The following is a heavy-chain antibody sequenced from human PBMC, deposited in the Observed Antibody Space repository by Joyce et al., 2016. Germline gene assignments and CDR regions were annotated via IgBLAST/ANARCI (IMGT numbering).Heavy chain of an antibody. J-gene: IGHJ5*02. Sequence: QVQLVQSGTEVKMPGASVKVSCKVYGDALTELALHWVRQVPGKGPEWMGGVKPEEYRIVYAEKFRDRVTVTEDRSTDTGYMEMRGLRSDDTATYYCTSERTAETTGFDPWGQGTQVLVTT. CDR3: TSERTAETTGFDP. CDR2: VKPEEYRI. V-gene: IGHV1-24*01. CDR1: GDALTELA. D-gene: IGHD2-21*02.